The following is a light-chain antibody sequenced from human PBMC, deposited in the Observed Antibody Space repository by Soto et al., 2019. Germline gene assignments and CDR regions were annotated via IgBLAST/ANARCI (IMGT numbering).Light chain of an antibody. CDR1: QSISSY. Sequence: DIQMTQSPSSLSASVGDRLTITCRASQSISSYLNWYQEKPGRAPKVLIYSASSLQSGVPSRFSGSGSGTDFALTRISLQPEEFATYFCQQIYSAPWTVGQGTNVEI. CDR3: QQIYSAPWT. V-gene: IGKV1-39*01. J-gene: IGKJ1*01. CDR2: SAS.